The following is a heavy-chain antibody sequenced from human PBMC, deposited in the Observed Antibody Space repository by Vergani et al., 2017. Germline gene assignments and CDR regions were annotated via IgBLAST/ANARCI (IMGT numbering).Heavy chain of an antibody. D-gene: IGHD4-17*01. CDR2: IKQDGSEK. V-gene: IGHV3-7*01. CDR3: ARHDYGDYDRYFDY. CDR1: GFTFSSYW. J-gene: IGHJ4*02. Sequence: EVQLLESGGGLVQPGGSLRLSCAASGFTFSSYWMSWVRQAPGKGLEWVANIKQDGSEKYYVDSVKGRFTISRDNAKNSLYLQMNSLRAEDTAVYYCARHDYGDYDRYFDYWGQGTLVTVSS.